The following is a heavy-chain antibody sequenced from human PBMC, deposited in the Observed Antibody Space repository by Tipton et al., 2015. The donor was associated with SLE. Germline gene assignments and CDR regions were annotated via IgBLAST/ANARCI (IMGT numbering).Heavy chain of an antibody. V-gene: IGHV4-4*08. CDR2: IFTTGRT. D-gene: IGHD1-26*01. CDR1: GGSISGNY. Sequence: LRLSCTVSGGSISGNYWSWFRQPPGKGLEWIGYIFTTGRTKYSPSLTSRVTISGDTSKNQVSLRLTSVTAADTAVYYCASRIVGALYYFDYWGQGTLVTVSS. CDR3: ASRIVGALYYFDY. J-gene: IGHJ4*02.